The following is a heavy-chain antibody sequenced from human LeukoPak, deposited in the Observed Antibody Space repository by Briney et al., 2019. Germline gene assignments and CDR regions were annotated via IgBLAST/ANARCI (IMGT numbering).Heavy chain of an antibody. D-gene: IGHD3-10*01. V-gene: IGHV4-39*01. J-gene: IGHJ4*02. CDR2: IYYSGST. CDR1: GGSISSSSYY. CDR3: ARGTMVRGVIIVGVDY. Sequence: PSETLSLTCTVSGGSISSSSYYWGWIRQPPGKGLEWIGSIYYSGSTYYNPSLKSRVTISVDTSKNQFSLKLSSVTAADTAVYYCARGTMVRGVIIVGVDYWGQGTLVTVSS.